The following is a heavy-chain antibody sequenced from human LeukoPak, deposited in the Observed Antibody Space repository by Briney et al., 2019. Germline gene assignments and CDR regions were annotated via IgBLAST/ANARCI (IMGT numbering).Heavy chain of an antibody. D-gene: IGHD2-15*01. Sequence: ASVKVSCKASGYTFTSYYMHWVRQAPGQGLEWMGIINPSGGSTSYAQKFQGRVTMTRDTSTSTVYMELSSLRSEDTAVYYCARIHNVGGHGDYFDYWGQGTLVTVSS. CDR2: INPSGGST. J-gene: IGHJ4*02. CDR1: GYTFTSYY. V-gene: IGHV1-46*01. CDR3: ARIHNVGGHGDYFDY.